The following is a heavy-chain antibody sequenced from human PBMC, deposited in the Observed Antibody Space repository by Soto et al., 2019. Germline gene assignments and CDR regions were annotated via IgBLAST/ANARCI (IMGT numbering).Heavy chain of an antibody. CDR3: ARVGYSGSYTYYYYGMDV. V-gene: IGHV4-4*02. Sequence: SDTLSLTCAFSGFSIGSSNWWIWVRQPPGKGLEWIGEIYHSGSTNYNPSLKSRVTISVDKSKNQFSLKLSSVTAADTAVYYCARVGYSGSYTYYYYGMDVWGQGTTVTVSS. CDR2: IYHSGST. J-gene: IGHJ6*02. D-gene: IGHD1-26*01. CDR1: GFSIGSSNW.